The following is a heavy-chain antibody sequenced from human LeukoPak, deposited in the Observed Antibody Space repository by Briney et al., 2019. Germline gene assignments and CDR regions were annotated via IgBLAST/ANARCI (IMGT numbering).Heavy chain of an antibody. CDR1: GFTFSDYQ. CDR2: ISSSGSTK. Sequence: GGSLRLSCAASGFTFSDYQMSWIRQTPGKGLEWVSYISSSGSTKYYADSVKGRFTISRDNAKNSYLQMNSLRAEDTAVYYCARDGHAYGRGSPHYWGQGTLVTVSS. D-gene: IGHD3-10*01. CDR3: ARDGHAYGRGSPHY. J-gene: IGHJ4*02. V-gene: IGHV3-11*01.